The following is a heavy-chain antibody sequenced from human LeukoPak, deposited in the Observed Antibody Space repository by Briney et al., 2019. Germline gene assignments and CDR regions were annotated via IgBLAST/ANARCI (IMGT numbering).Heavy chain of an antibody. CDR3: AKDPLYSSSWYLYFQH. D-gene: IGHD6-13*01. Sequence: GGPLRLSCAASGFTFSSYGMHWVRQAPGKGLEWVAFIRYDGSNKYYADSVKGRFTISRDNSKNTLYLQMNSLRAEDTAVYYCAKDPLYSSSWYLYFQHWGQGTLVTVSS. CDR1: GFTFSSYG. CDR2: IRYDGSNK. V-gene: IGHV3-30*02. J-gene: IGHJ1*01.